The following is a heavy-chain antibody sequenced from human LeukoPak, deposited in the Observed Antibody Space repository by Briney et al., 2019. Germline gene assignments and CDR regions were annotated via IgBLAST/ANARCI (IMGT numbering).Heavy chain of an antibody. V-gene: IGHV3-48*03. CDR3: ARVGGLAYCVGDCYDDAFDI. CDR2: ISSSGSTI. Sequence: PGGSLRLSCAASGFTFSSYEMNWVRQAPGKGLEWVSYISSSGSTIYYADSVKGRFTISRDNAKNSLYLQMNSLRAEDTAVYYCARVGGLAYCVGDCYDDAFDIWGQGTMVTVSS. CDR1: GFTFSSYE. D-gene: IGHD2-21*02. J-gene: IGHJ3*02.